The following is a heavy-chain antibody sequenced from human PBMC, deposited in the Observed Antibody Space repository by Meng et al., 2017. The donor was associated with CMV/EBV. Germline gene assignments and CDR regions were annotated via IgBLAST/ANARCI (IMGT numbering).Heavy chain of an antibody. CDR3: ARSRPHCSSTSCYTGGVNYYYYGMDV. Sequence: SVKVSCKASGGTFSSYAISWVRQAPGQGHEWMGGIITIFGTANYAQKFQGRVTITTDESTSTAYMGLSSLRSEDTAVYYCARSRPHCSSTSCYTGGVNYYYYGMDVWGQGTTVTVSS. CDR1: GGTFSSYA. D-gene: IGHD2-2*02. V-gene: IGHV1-69*05. J-gene: IGHJ6*02. CDR2: IITIFGTA.